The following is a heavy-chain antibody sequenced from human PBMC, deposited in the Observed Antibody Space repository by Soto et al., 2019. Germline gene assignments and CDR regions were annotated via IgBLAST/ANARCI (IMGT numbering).Heavy chain of an antibody. Sequence: QVQLVESGGGVVQPGNSLRLSCAASGFTFSSNGMHWVRQALGKGLEWVAVIWYDGSNKYYADSVKGRFTISRDNSKDLLYLQTNSLRAEDTAVYYCARDQQWLVRFYFDFWGQGTLVTVSS. CDR3: ARDQQWLVRFYFDF. D-gene: IGHD6-19*01. CDR2: IWYDGSNK. J-gene: IGHJ4*02. CDR1: GFTFSSNG. V-gene: IGHV3-33*01.